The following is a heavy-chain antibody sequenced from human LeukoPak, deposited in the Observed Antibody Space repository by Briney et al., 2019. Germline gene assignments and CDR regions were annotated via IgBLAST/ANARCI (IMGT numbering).Heavy chain of an antibody. V-gene: IGHV3-33*01. CDR2: IWYDGSNK. CDR3: ARDYYDSSGYYYRFDP. D-gene: IGHD3-22*01. CDR1: GFTFSSYG. J-gene: IGHJ5*02. Sequence: GGSLRLPCAASGFTFSSYGMHWVRQAPGKGLEWVAVIWYDGSNKYYADSVKGRFTISRDNSKNTLYLQMNSLRAEDTAVYYCARDYYDSSGYYYRFDPWGQGTLVTVSS.